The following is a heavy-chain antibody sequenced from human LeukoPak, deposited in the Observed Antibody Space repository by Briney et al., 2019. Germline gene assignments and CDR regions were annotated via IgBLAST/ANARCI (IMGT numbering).Heavy chain of an antibody. J-gene: IGHJ6*02. CDR2: ISTSGAYI. CDR3: ARDYGDSLYYHYGMDV. V-gene: IGHV3-21*01. CDR1: GFTFSTYT. Sequence: GGSLRLSCAASGFTFSTYTMNWVRLAPGKGLEWVSSISTSGAYIYYADSVKGRFTISRDNARNSLYLQMDSLRAEDTAVFYCARDYGDSLYYHYGMDVWAQGTTVTVSS. D-gene: IGHD4-17*01.